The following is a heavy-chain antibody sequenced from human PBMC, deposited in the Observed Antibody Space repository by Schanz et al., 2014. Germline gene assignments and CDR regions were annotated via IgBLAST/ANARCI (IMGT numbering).Heavy chain of an antibody. D-gene: IGHD4-17*01. V-gene: IGHV3-48*01. J-gene: IGHJ3*02. CDR1: GFSFSSYA. CDR3: ARKMKLGVYGGKGHDSLDI. Sequence: EVQLLESGGGLVEPGGSLRLSCAASGFSFSSYAMGWVRQAPGKGLEWVSYVSRSTPDIYYADSVKGRFTMSRDNAKNSVFLQMNSLRAEDTAVYYCARKMKLGVYGGKGHDSLDIWGQGTMVTVSS. CDR2: VSRSTPDI.